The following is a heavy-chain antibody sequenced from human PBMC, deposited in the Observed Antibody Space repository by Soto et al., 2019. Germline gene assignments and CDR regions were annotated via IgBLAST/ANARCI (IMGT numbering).Heavy chain of an antibody. J-gene: IGHJ6*04. CDR2: IDNAGTDS. CDR1: GFTLSGRS. D-gene: IGHD3-10*01. V-gene: IGHV3-74*01. CDR3: ARGWFGPDV. Sequence: EVQLVESGGGLVQPGGSLRLSCAASGFTLSGRSMHWVRQAPGKGLVWVSGIDNAGTDSTYADSVKGRFTSSRVNAKNMLYPQMNSLRVEDTAVYYCARGWFGPDVWGKGTTVTVSS.